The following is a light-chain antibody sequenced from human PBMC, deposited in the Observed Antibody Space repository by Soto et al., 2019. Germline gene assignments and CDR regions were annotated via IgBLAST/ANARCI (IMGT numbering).Light chain of an antibody. Sequence: QSALTQPASVSGSPGQSITISCTGTSSDVGGYNYVSWYQQHPGKASKLMIYDVSNRPSGVSNRFSGSKSGNTASLTISGLQAEDEADYYCSSYTSSSTAVFGGGTKLTVL. CDR2: DVS. CDR3: SSYTSSSTAV. CDR1: SSDVGGYNY. J-gene: IGLJ2*01. V-gene: IGLV2-14*01.